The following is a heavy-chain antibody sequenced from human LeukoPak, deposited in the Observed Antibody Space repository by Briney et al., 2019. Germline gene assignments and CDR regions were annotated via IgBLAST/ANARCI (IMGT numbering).Heavy chain of an antibody. J-gene: IGHJ4*02. V-gene: IGHV3-23*01. CDR1: GFTFSNYV. Sequence: GGSLRLSCAASGFTFSNYVMTWVRQAPGKGLEWVSSISGSGGSTNYADSVKGRFTISRDNSKNTVYLQMNSLRAEDRAIYYCAKVRAYSSSWYFDDWGQGTQVTVSS. D-gene: IGHD6-13*01. CDR3: AKVRAYSSSWYFDD. CDR2: ISGSGGST.